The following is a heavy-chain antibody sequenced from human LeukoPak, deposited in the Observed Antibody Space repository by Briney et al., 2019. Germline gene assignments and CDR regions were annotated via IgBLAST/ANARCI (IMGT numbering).Heavy chain of an antibody. CDR3: AEGGTGCIIKGY. Sequence: GGSLRLSCAASGFTFSSYAMKWVRQAPGKGLEWVSSIGGSGADTYYADSVKGRFTISRDNSKNTLYLQMNSLRAEDTAVYYCAEGGTGCIIKGYWGQGTLVTVSS. CDR1: GFTFSSYA. D-gene: IGHD2-8*01. V-gene: IGHV3-23*01. J-gene: IGHJ4*02. CDR2: IGGSGADT.